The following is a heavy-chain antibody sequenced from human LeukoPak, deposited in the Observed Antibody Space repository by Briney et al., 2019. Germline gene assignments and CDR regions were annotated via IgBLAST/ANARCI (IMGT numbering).Heavy chain of an antibody. Sequence: PSETLSLTCTVSGGSISSGGYYWSWIRQHPGKGLEWIGFIHYNDNTKYNPSLESRVTISVDTSKNQFSLRLSSVTAADTAVYYCARLWDYYGSGSVDYWGQGTLVTVSS. V-gene: IGHV4-61*08. D-gene: IGHD3-10*01. CDR1: GGSISSGGYY. CDR2: IHYNDNT. J-gene: IGHJ4*02. CDR3: ARLWDYYGSGSVDY.